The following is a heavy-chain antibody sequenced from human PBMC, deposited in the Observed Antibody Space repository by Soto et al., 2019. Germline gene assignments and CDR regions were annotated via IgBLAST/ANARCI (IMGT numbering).Heavy chain of an antibody. Sequence: EVQLVESGGGLVQPGGSLRLSRAAFGFAFSSYSMNWVRKAPGKGLEWVSYISSSSSTIYYADSVKGRFTISRDNAKNSLYLQMNSLRDEDTAVYYCARDKGRMVYAAPYYYGMEVWGQGTTVTVSS. D-gene: IGHD2-8*01. J-gene: IGHJ6*02. V-gene: IGHV3-48*02. CDR1: GFAFSSYS. CDR2: ISSSSSTI. CDR3: ARDKGRMVYAAPYYYGMEV.